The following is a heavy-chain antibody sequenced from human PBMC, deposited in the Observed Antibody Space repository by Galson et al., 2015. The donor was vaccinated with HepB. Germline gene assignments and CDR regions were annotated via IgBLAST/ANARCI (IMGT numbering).Heavy chain of an antibody. J-gene: IGHJ6*02. Sequence: SLRLSCAASGFIVSSTYMSWVRQAPGKGLEWVSVIYNSGSAYYADSVEGRFTISRHNSKNTLYLQMDSLRPEDTAVYYCAREWRGNVRDYYGMDVWGQGTTVTVSS. CDR3: AREWRGNVRDYYGMDV. V-gene: IGHV3-53*04. D-gene: IGHD3-10*01. CDR1: GFIVSSTY. CDR2: IYNSGSA.